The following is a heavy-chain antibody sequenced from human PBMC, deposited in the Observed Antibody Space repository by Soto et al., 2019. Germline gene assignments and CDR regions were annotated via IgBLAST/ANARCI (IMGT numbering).Heavy chain of an antibody. V-gene: IGHV3-23*01. CDR1: GFTFSSFA. J-gene: IGHJ4*02. D-gene: IGHD3-10*01. CDR3: ARRRDASGSYFDS. CDR2: INDSGGST. Sequence: PVGSLRLSCAASGFTFSSFAMSWVRQAPGKGLEWVSGINDSGGSTYSADSVKGRFTISRDNSKNTLYLQMNSLRADDTAVYYCARRRDASGSYFDSWSQGTLVTVSS.